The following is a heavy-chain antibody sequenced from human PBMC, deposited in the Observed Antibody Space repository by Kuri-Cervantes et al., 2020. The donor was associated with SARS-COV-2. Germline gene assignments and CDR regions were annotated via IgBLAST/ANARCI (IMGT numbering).Heavy chain of an antibody. Sequence: SETLSLTCTVSGGSISSSSYYWGWIRQPPGKGLEWIGSIYYSGSTYYNPSLKSRVTISVDTSKNQFSLKLSSVTAADTAVYYCAREQDDFWSGYSTNWFDPWGQGNLVTVSS. J-gene: IGHJ5*02. CDR2: IYYSGST. CDR1: GGSISSSSYY. V-gene: IGHV4-39*02. D-gene: IGHD3-3*01. CDR3: AREQDDFWSGYSTNWFDP.